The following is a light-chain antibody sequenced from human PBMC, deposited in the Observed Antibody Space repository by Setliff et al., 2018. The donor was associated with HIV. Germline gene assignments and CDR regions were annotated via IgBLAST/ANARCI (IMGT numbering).Light chain of an antibody. Sequence: QAVVTQEPSLTVSPGGTVTLTCASSTGAVTSDYYPYWFQQKAGQAPRALIYNINNKHSRTPARFSGSLLGGKAALTLSGVQPEDEADYYCLLQYDSARFFGGGTKVTVL. V-gene: IGLV7-43*01. CDR2: NIN. J-gene: IGLJ2*01. CDR1: TGAVTSDYY. CDR3: LLQYDSARF.